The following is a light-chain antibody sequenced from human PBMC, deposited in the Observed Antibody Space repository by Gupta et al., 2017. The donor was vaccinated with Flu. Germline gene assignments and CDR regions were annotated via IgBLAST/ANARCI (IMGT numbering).Light chain of an antibody. CDR2: KDS. CDR1: ALPKQY. V-gene: IGLV3-25*02. J-gene: IGLJ3*02. CDR3: QSADSSGTWV. Sequence: SYELTQPPSVSVSPGQTARITCSGDALPKQYAYWYQQKPGQAPVLVIYKDSDRPSGIPERFSGSSSGTTVTLTISGVQAEDEADYYCQSADSSGTWVFGGGTKLTVL.